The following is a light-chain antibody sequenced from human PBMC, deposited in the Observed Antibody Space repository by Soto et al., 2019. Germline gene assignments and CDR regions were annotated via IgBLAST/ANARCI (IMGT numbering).Light chain of an antibody. V-gene: IGKV3-20*01. CDR3: QQFASSPRT. CDR2: GAS. J-gene: IGKJ1*01. Sequence: EIVWTQSPGTLSLSPGERATLFCRASQSVATSQLAWYQQKPGQAPRLLIGASSRATGVPDRFIASGSGTDFTLTISRLEPEDFAVYYCQQFASSPRTFGRGTKVDIK. CDR1: QSVATSQ.